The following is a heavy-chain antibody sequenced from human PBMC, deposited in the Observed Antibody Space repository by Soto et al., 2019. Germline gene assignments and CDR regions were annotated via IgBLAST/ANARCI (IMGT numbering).Heavy chain of an antibody. Sequence: EVQLVESGGGLVQPGGSLRLSCAASGFTVSSNYMSWVRQAPGKGLEWVSVIYSGGSTYYADSVKGRFTISRDSSKNTLYLQMNSLRAEDTAVYYCARDRGREWFDPWGQGTLVTVSS. CDR3: ARDRGREWFDP. J-gene: IGHJ5*02. V-gene: IGHV3-66*01. CDR2: IYSGGST. CDR1: GFTVSSNY. D-gene: IGHD1-26*01.